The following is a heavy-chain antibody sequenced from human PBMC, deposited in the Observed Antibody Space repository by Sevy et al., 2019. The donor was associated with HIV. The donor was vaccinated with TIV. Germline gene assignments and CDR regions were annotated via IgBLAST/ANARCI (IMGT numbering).Heavy chain of an antibody. V-gene: IGHV3-53*01. Sequence: GGSLRLSCVASGFIVTSNYMSWVRQAPGKGLEWVSVIHGGGTTQYADSVKGRFTISRDNSKNTLYLQMNTLRAEDTAVYYCARTPIGNYVDYFDYWGQGTLVTVSS. CDR2: IHGGGTT. D-gene: IGHD1-7*01. CDR1: GFIVTSNY. CDR3: ARTPIGNYVDYFDY. J-gene: IGHJ4*02.